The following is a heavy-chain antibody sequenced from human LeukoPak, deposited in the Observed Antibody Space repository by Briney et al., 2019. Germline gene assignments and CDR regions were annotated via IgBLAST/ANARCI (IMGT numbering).Heavy chain of an antibody. CDR1: GYTFTSYG. J-gene: IGHJ6*03. Sequence: ALVKVSCKASGYTFTSYGISWVRQAPGQGLEWMGWISAYNGNTNYAQKLQGRVTMTTDTSTSTAYMELRSLRSDDTAAYYCARWYRRYYYYMDVWGKGTTVTVSS. CDR3: ARWYRRYYYYMDV. D-gene: IGHD2-15*01. V-gene: IGHV1-18*01. CDR2: ISAYNGNT.